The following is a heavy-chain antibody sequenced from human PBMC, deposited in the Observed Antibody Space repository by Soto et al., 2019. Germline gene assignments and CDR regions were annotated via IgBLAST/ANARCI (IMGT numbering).Heavy chain of an antibody. V-gene: IGHV3-30*03. D-gene: IGHD5-18*01. CDR1: VFAFSSYG. J-gene: IGHJ4*02. CDR3: VSDRGYGHASVPYS. Sequence: QAQLVESWGGVVQPGRSLRLSCAASVFAFSSYGMHWVRQAPGTGLEWVAVISYDGSLQHYADSVKGRFTISRDNSKNMVLLQMSSLRAEDTAVYYCVSDRGYGHASVPYSWGQGTLVSVSS. CDR2: ISYDGSLQ.